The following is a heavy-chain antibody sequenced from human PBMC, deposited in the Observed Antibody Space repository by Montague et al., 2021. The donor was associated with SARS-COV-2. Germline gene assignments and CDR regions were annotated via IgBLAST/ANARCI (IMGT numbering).Heavy chain of an antibody. V-gene: IGHV4-39*01. CDR1: GGSISSSSYY. Sequence: SETLSLTCTVSGGSISSSSYYWGWIRQPPGKGLEWIGSIYYSGSTYYNPSLKSRVTISVDTSTNQFSLKLSSVTAADTAVYYCARLKAPYCSSTSCYSASWFDPWGQGTLVTVSS. D-gene: IGHD2-2*01. CDR3: ARLKAPYCSSTSCYSASWFDP. CDR2: IYYSGST. J-gene: IGHJ5*02.